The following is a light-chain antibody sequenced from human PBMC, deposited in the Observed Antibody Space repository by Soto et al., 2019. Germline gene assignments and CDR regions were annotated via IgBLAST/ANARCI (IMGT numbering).Light chain of an antibody. CDR1: SSYVGSNT. Sequence: QSVLTQPPSASGTPGQRVTISCSGSSSYVGSNTVNWYQQLPGTAPKVLIYSNNQRPSGVPDRFSGSKSGTSASLAISGLQSEDEADYYCAAWDDSLNGRWVFGGGTKLTVL. CDR2: SNN. V-gene: IGLV1-44*01. J-gene: IGLJ3*02. CDR3: AAWDDSLNGRWV.